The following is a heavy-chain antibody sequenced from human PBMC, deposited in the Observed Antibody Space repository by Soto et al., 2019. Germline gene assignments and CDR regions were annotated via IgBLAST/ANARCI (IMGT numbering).Heavy chain of an antibody. D-gene: IGHD3-22*01. V-gene: IGHV1-18*01. Sequence: ASVKVSCKASGYTFTSYGVSWVRQAPGQGLEWMGWISAFNGQTNYIQKVQGRVTLTTEASTSTAYMELRSLRSDDTAVYYCAKGRESSGSYRPFDYWGQGALVTVSS. CDR3: AKGRESSGSYRPFDY. CDR1: GYTFTSYG. J-gene: IGHJ4*02. CDR2: ISAFNGQT.